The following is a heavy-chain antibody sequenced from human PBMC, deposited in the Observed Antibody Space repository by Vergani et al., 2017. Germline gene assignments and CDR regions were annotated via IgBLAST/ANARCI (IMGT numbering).Heavy chain of an antibody. CDR2: IYHSGST. J-gene: IGHJ4*02. Sequence: QVQLQESGPGLVKPSETLFLTCAVSGYSISSGYYWGWIRQPPGKGLEWIGSIYHSGSTYYNPSLKSRVTISVDTSKNQFSLKLSSVTAADTAVYYCARIQWLVFPSFYFDYWGQGTLVTVSS. D-gene: IGHD6-19*01. CDR3: ARIQWLVFPSFYFDY. V-gene: IGHV4-38-2*01. CDR1: GYSISSGYY.